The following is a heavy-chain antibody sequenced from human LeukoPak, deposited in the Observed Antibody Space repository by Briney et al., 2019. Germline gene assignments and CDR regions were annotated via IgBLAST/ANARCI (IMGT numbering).Heavy chain of an antibody. V-gene: IGHV1-24*01. CDR2: FDPEDGET. CDR1: GYTLTELS. Sequence: ASVKVSCKVSGYTLTELSMHWVRQAPGKGLEWMGGFDPEDGETIYTQKFQGRVTMTEDTSTDTAYMELSSLRSEDTAVYYCATPRRDYDSSGYYSFDYWGQGTLVTVSS. J-gene: IGHJ4*02. D-gene: IGHD3-22*01. CDR3: ATPRRDYDSSGYYSFDY.